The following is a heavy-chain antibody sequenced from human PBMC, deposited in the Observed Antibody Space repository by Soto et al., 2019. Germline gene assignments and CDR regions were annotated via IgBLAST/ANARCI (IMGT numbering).Heavy chain of an antibody. CDR1: GFTFSSYA. CDR2: ISGSGGST. J-gene: IGHJ6*03. V-gene: IGHV3-23*01. CDR3: AKSPLWFGNPYYYYYYMDV. D-gene: IGHD3-10*01. Sequence: EVQLLESGGGLVQPGGSLRLSCAASGFTFSSYAMSWVRQAPGKGLEWVSAISGSGGSTYYADSVKGRFTISRDNSKNTLYLQMNSLRAEDTAVYYCAKSPLWFGNPYYYYYYMDVWGKGTTFTVSS.